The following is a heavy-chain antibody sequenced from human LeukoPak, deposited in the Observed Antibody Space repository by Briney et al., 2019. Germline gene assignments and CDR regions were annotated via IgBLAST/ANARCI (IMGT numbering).Heavy chain of an antibody. Sequence: ASVKVSCKASGGTFISYAISWVRQAPGQGLEWMGGIIPIFGTANYAQKFQGRVTITTDESTSTAYMELSSLRSEDTAVYYCARRRITMIVVDGFDPWGQGTLVTVSS. J-gene: IGHJ5*02. CDR1: GGTFISYA. CDR3: ARRRITMIVVDGFDP. D-gene: IGHD3-22*01. V-gene: IGHV1-69*05. CDR2: IIPIFGTA.